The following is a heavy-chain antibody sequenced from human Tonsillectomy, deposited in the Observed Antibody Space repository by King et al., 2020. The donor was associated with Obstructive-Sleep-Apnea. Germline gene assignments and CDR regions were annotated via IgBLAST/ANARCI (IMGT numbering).Heavy chain of an antibody. J-gene: IGHJ4*02. CDR3: AGHIYYDSSGYLDTL. D-gene: IGHD3-22*01. CDR2: IDPSDSYT. CDR1: GYSFTSYW. Sequence: DVQLVESGAEVKKPGESLRISCKGSGYSFTSYWISWVRQMPGKGLEWMGRIDPSDSYTNYSPSFQGHVTISADKSISTAYLQWSSLKASDTAMYYCAGHIYYDSSGYLDTLWGQGTLVTVSS. V-gene: IGHV5-10-1*03.